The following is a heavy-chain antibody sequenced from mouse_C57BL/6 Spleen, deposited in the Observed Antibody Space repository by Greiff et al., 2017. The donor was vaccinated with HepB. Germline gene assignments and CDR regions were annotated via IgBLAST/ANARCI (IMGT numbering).Heavy chain of an antibody. Sequence: VKLQQPGAELVRPGSSVKLSCKASGYTFTSYWMDWVKQRPGQGLEWIGNIYPSDSETHYNQKFKDKATLTVDKSSSTAYMQLSSLTSEDSAVYYCARGRDYYGSSWDWYFDVWGTGTTVTVSS. CDR1: GYTFTSYW. V-gene: IGHV1-61*01. J-gene: IGHJ1*03. CDR2: IYPSDSET. D-gene: IGHD1-1*01. CDR3: ARGRDYYGSSWDWYFDV.